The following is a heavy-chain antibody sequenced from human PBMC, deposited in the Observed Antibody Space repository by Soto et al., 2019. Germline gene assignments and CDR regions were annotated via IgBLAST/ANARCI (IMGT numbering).Heavy chain of an antibody. Sequence: HPGGSLRLSCAASGFTFSSYGMHWVRQAPGKGLEWVAVIWYDGSNKYYADSVKGRFTISRDNSKNTLYLQMNSLRAEDTAVYYCARDEVLGWLPYYGMDVWGQGTTVTVSS. J-gene: IGHJ6*02. V-gene: IGHV3-33*01. D-gene: IGHD3-9*01. CDR3: ARDEVLGWLPYYGMDV. CDR2: IWYDGSNK. CDR1: GFTFSSYG.